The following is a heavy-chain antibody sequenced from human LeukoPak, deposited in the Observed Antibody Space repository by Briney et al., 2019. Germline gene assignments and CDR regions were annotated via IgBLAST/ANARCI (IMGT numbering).Heavy chain of an antibody. Sequence: GRSLRLSCAASGFTFRNYGMHWVRQAPGKGLEWVAVIWYDGTDKDHVDSVKGRFTISRDNSKDTLYLQMNSLRAEDTAVYYCARDGGSRHFDYWGQGTLVTVSS. V-gene: IGHV3-33*01. D-gene: IGHD1-26*01. CDR1: GFTFRNYG. J-gene: IGHJ4*02. CDR3: ARDGGSRHFDY. CDR2: IWYDGTDK.